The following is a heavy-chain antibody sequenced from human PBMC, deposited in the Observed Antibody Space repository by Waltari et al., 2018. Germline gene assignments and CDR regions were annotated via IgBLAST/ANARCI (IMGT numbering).Heavy chain of an antibody. Sequence: QVQLVQSGAEVKKPGASVKVSCKASGYTFTSFHIHWVRQAPGQGLEWMGIINPSDGSTAYAQKFQGRVTMTSDTATSTVYMELSSLRSEDTAVFYCARSLVGATTEFDFWGQGTLVTVSS. CDR2: INPSDGST. CDR3: ARSLVGATTEFDF. J-gene: IGHJ4*02. CDR1: GYTFTSFH. V-gene: IGHV1-46*01. D-gene: IGHD1-26*01.